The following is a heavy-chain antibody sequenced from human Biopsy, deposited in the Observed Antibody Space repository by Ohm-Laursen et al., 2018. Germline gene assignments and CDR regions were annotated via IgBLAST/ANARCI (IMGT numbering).Heavy chain of an antibody. J-gene: IGHJ6*02. D-gene: IGHD4-17*01. CDR1: GFTFSPYS. CDR2: ISSSGSFI. Sequence: SLRLSCSASGFTFSPYSMNWVRQAPGQGLEWVSSISSSGSFIYFAGSVKGRFTISRDNARNSLYLQMNSLRAEDTAVYYCGRGQTVAPGYYGMDVWGQGTTVTVSS. V-gene: IGHV3-21*01. CDR3: GRGQTVAPGYYGMDV.